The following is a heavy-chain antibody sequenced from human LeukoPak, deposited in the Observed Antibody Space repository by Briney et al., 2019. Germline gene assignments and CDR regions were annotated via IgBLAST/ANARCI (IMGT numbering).Heavy chain of an antibody. V-gene: IGHV4-34*01. CDR2: INHSGST. CDR1: GGSFSVYY. D-gene: IGHD2-2*01. Sequence: PSETLSLTCAVYGGSFSVYYWSWIRQPPGKGLEWIGEINHSGSTNYNPSLKSRATISVDTSKNQFSPKLSSVTAADTAVYYCARVRNIVEVPAATRAAHGFDPWGQGTLVTVSS. CDR3: ARVRNIVEVPAATRAAHGFDP. J-gene: IGHJ5*02.